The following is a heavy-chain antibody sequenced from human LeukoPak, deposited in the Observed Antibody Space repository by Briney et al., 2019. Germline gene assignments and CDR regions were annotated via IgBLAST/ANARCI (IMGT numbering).Heavy chain of an antibody. CDR3: AKGGYFYDSSDAY. CDR2: ISSSGSAI. CDR1: GFTFSSYE. J-gene: IGHJ4*02. Sequence: GGSLRLSCAASGFTFSSYEMNWVRQAPGKGLEWLSYISSSGSAIYYADSVKGRFTISRDNAKNSLYLEMNSLRAEDTAVYYCAKGGYFYDSSDAYWGQGTLVTVSS. D-gene: IGHD3-22*01. V-gene: IGHV3-48*03.